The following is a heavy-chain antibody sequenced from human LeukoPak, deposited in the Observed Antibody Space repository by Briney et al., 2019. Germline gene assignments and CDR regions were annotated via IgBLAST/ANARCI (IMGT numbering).Heavy chain of an antibody. CDR3: ARGRRSPYCSSTSCYYNWFDP. D-gene: IGHD2-2*01. V-gene: IGHV1-18*01. CDR1: GYTFTSYG. J-gene: IGHJ5*02. Sequence: ASVKVSCKASGYTFTSYGISWVRQAPGQGLEWMGWISAYNGNTNYAQKLQGRVTMTTDTSTSTAYMELRSLRSDDTAVYYCARGRRSPYCSSTSCYYNWFDPWGQGTLVTVSS. CDR2: ISAYNGNT.